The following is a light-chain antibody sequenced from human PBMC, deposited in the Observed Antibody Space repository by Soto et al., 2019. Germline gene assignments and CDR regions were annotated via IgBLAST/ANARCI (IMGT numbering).Light chain of an antibody. Sequence: QSVLTQPASVSGSPGQSITISCTGTSSDVGGYDFVSWYQQHPGKAPKLMIYAVTSRPSGVSNRFSGSKSGNTASLTIYGLQAEDEADYYCTSYTTSHTRVFGTVTNLTV. CDR2: AVT. J-gene: IGLJ1*01. V-gene: IGLV2-14*01. CDR3: TSYTTSHTRV. CDR1: SSDVGGYDF.